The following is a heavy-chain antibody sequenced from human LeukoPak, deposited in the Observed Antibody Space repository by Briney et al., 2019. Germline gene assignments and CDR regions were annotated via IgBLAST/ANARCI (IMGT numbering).Heavy chain of an antibody. CDR2: ISWNSGSI. V-gene: IGHV3-9*01. Sequence: GGSLRLSCAASGSTFDDYAMHWVRQAPGKGLEWASGISWNSGSIGYADSVKGRFTISRDNAKNSLYLQMNSLRAEDTALYYCAKASVVVPPFFDYWGQGTLVTVSS. CDR1: GSTFDDYA. D-gene: IGHD2-2*01. CDR3: AKASVVVPPFFDY. J-gene: IGHJ4*02.